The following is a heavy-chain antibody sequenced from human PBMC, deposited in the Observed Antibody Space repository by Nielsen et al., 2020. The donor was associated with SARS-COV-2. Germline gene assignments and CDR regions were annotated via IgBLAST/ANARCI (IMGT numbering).Heavy chain of an antibody. CDR2: IKQDGSEK. D-gene: IGHD6-19*01. CDR1: GFTFSSYW. CDR3: AREAAMNSSGWYFLSYYYYYGMDV. Sequence: GESLKISCAASGFTFSSYWMSWVRQAPGKGLEWVANIKQDGSEKYYVDSVKGRFTISRDNAKNSLYLQMNSLRAEDTAVYYCAREAAMNSSGWYFLSYYYYYGMDVWGQGTTVTVSS. J-gene: IGHJ6*02. V-gene: IGHV3-7*03.